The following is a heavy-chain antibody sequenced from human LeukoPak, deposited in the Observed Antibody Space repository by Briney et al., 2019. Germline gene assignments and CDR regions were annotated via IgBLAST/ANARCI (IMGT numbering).Heavy chain of an antibody. Sequence: GGSLRLSCAASGFTFSSYGKHWVRQAPGKGLEWVAVISYDGSNKYYADSVKGRFTISRDNSKNTLYLQMNSLRAEDTAVYYCAKDASGSYVYYYYYYGMDVWGQGTTVTVSS. CDR1: GFTFSSYG. CDR3: AKDASGSYVYYYYYYGMDV. CDR2: ISYDGSNK. V-gene: IGHV3-30*18. D-gene: IGHD1-26*01. J-gene: IGHJ6*02.